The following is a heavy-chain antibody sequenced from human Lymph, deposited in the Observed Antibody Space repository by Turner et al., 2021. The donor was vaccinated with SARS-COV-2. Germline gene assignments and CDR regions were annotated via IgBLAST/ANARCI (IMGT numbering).Heavy chain of an antibody. D-gene: IGHD2-2*01. V-gene: IGHV1-8*01. Sequence: QVQLVQSGSYVTKPGASVKVSCRASGDSFTSTDINWVRQATGQGLEWMGWMNPNSGDTGYAQKFPGRVTMTRDTSISTAYMELSSLRSDDTAVYYCARVYGHCTSTSCYWDYYFGMDVWGQGTTVTVSS. J-gene: IGHJ6*02. CDR2: MNPNSGDT. CDR3: ARVYGHCTSTSCYWDYYFGMDV. CDR1: GDSFTSTD.